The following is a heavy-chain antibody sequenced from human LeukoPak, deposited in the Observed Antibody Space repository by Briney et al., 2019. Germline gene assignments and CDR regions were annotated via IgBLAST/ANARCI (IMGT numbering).Heavy chain of an antibody. J-gene: IGHJ4*02. CDR1: GFTISSNY. CDR3: ATKRGYSYGLDY. D-gene: IGHD5-18*01. Sequence: GGSLRLSCAASGFTISSNYMNWVRQAPGKGLEWVSVIYSGGTTYYTDSLKGRFTISRDNSKNTLYLQMNSLKAEDTAVYYCATKRGYSYGLDYWGQGTLVTVSS. CDR2: IYSGGTT. V-gene: IGHV3-53*01.